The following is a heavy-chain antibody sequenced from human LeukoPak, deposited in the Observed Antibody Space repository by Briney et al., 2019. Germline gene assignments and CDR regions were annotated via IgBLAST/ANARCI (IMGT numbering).Heavy chain of an antibody. CDR3: ARGGYCSSTSCYDDGFDP. V-gene: IGHV1-2*02. CDR2: INPNSGGT. D-gene: IGHD2-2*01. J-gene: IGHJ5*02. CDR1: GYTFTGYY. Sequence: ASVKVSCKASGYTFTGYYMHWMRQAPGQGLEWMGSINPNSGGTNYAQKFQGRVTMTRDTSISTAYMELSRLRSDDTAVYYCARGGYCSSTSCYDDGFDPWGQGTLVTVSS.